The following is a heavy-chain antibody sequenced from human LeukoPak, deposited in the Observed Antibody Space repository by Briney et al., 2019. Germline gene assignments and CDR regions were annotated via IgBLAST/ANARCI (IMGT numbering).Heavy chain of an antibody. D-gene: IGHD2-15*01. CDR1: GFTLSDYY. Sequence: PGGSLRPSCAASGFTLSDYYMSWIRQAPGKGLEWVSDISTSSSYTNYADSVKGRFTISRDNARNSLYLQMNSLRAEDTAVYYCATSRYCVGGTCYSDHFYYGMDVWGQRSTVTVSS. J-gene: IGHJ6*02. V-gene: IGHV3-11*06. CDR3: ATSRYCVGGTCYSDHFYYGMDV. CDR2: ISTSSSYT.